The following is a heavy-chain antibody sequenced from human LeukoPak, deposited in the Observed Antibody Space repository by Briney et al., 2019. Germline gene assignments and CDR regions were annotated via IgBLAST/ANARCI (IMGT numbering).Heavy chain of an antibody. Sequence: ASVKVSCKASGYTFTDSYMDWVRQAPGQGLEWMGWINPNSGDTNYAQKLQGRVTMTTDTSTSTAYMELRSLRSDDTAVYYCARVVRFLEWLPGEDYMDVWGKGTTVTVSS. J-gene: IGHJ6*03. CDR2: INPNSGDT. CDR3: ARVVRFLEWLPGEDYMDV. D-gene: IGHD3-3*01. CDR1: GYTFTDSY. V-gene: IGHV1-2*02.